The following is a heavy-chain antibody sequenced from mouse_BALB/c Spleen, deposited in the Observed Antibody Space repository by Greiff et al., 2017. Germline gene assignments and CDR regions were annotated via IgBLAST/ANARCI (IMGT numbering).Heavy chain of an antibody. CDR2: IRHKANGYTT. CDR1: GFTFTDYY. J-gene: IGHJ1*01. Sequence: EVMLVASGGGLVQPGGSLRLSCATSGFTFTDYYMSWVRQPPGKALEWLGFIRHKANGYTTEYSASVKGRFTISRDNTQSILYLQMNTLRAEDSATYYCARDGHYYGSSFYWYFDVWGAGTTVTVSS. D-gene: IGHD1-1*01. V-gene: IGHV7-3*02. CDR3: ARDGHYYGSSFYWYFDV.